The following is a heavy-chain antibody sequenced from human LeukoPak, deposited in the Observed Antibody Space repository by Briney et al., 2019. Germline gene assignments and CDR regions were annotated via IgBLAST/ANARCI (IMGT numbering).Heavy chain of an antibody. CDR3: ARDLTDDFWSGYCP. D-gene: IGHD3-3*01. Sequence: GSSVKVSCKASGGTFSSYAISWVRQAPGQGLEWMGGIIPIFGTANYAQKFQGRVTITADESTSTAYMELSSLRSEDTAVYYCARDLTDDFWSGYCPWGQGTLVTVSS. J-gene: IGHJ4*02. CDR1: GGTFSSYA. V-gene: IGHV1-69*01. CDR2: IIPIFGTA.